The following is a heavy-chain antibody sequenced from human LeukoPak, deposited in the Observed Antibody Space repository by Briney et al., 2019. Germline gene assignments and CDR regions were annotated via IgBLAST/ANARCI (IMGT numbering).Heavy chain of an antibody. CDR2: ISSSSSYI. Sequence: KSGGSLRLSCAASGSTFSDYSMNWVRQAPGKGLEWVSSISSSSSYIYYADSVKGRFTISRDNAKNSLYLQTNSLRAEDTAVYYCAREGSSWSRPPFDYWGQGTLVTVSS. D-gene: IGHD6-13*01. CDR3: AREGSSWSRPPFDY. V-gene: IGHV3-21*01. J-gene: IGHJ4*02. CDR1: GSTFSDYS.